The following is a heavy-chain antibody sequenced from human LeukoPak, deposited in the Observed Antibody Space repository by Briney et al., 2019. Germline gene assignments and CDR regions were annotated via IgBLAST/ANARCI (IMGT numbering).Heavy chain of an antibody. D-gene: IGHD6-13*01. CDR2: INHSGST. V-gene: IGHV4-34*01. CDR3: ARGRDSSSWYLWFDP. CDR1: GGSFSGYY. Sequence: SETLSLTCAVYGGSFSGYYWSWIRQPPGKGLEWIGEINHSGSTNCNPSLKSRVTISVDTSKNQFSLKLSSVTAADTAVYYCARGRDSSSWYLWFDPWGQGTLVTVSS. J-gene: IGHJ5*02.